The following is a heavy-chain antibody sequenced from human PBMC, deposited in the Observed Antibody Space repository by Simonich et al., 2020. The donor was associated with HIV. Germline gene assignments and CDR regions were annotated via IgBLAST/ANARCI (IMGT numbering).Heavy chain of an antibody. CDR3: ARDPGVSVTRSGWFDP. CDR2: IIPILGIA. D-gene: IGHD4-17*01. J-gene: IGHJ5*02. CDR1: GGTFSSYT. V-gene: IGHV1-69*08. Sequence: VQSGAEVKKPGSSVKVSCKASGGTFSSYTISWVRQAPGQGLEWMGRIIPILGIANYAQKFQGRVTITADKSTSTAYMELSSLRSEDTAVYYGARDPGVSVTRSGWFDPWGQGTLVTVSS.